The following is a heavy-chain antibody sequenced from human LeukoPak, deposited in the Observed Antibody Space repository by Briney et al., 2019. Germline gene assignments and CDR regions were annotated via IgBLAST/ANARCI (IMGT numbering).Heavy chain of an antibody. J-gene: IGHJ5*02. CDR3: ARGGPDIVVVPAAMGRNWFDP. D-gene: IGHD2-2*01. CDR2: ISAYNGNT. CDR1: GYTFTSYG. Sequence: ASVKVSCKDSGYTFTSYGISWVRQAPGQGLEWMGWISAYNGNTNYAQKLQGRVTMTTDTSTSIAYMELRSLRSDDTAVYYCARGGPDIVVVPAAMGRNWFDPWGQGTLVTVSS. V-gene: IGHV1-18*01.